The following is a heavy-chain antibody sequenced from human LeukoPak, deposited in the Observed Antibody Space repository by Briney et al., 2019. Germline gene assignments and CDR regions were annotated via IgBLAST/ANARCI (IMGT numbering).Heavy chain of an antibody. CDR2: FSPGDSGI. CDR3: AAGGASAP. V-gene: IGHV5-51*01. Sequence: GESLKISCKGSGYSFTNFWIGWVRQMPGKGLEWMGVFSPGDSGIRYSPSFQGQVTISVDKSISTAYLQWSSLKASDSAMYYCAAGGASAPWGQGTLVTVSS. J-gene: IGHJ5*02. CDR1: GYSFTNFW. D-gene: IGHD3-16*01.